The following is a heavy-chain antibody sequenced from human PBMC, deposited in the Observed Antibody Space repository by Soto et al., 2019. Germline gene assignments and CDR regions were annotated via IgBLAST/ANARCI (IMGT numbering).Heavy chain of an antibody. CDR1: GGSISSGGYY. V-gene: IGHV4-31*03. J-gene: IGHJ3*02. CDR2: IYYSGST. Sequence: PSETLSLTCTVSGGSISSGGYYWSWIRQHPGKGLEWIGYIYYSGSTYYNPSLKSRVTISVDTSKNQFSLKLSSVTAADTAVYYCARVANYYDSSGYYYGDAFDIWGQGTMVTVSS. D-gene: IGHD3-22*01. CDR3: ARVANYYDSSGYYYGDAFDI.